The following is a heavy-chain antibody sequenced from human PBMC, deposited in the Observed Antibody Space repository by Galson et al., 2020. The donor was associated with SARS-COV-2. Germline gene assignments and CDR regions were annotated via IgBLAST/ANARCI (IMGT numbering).Heavy chain of an antibody. CDR2: IHHSGST. J-gene: IGHJ5*02. CDR1: GGSVSTDSYY. Sequence: SETLSLTCSVSGGSVSTDSYYWAWIRQSPGKGLEWIGFIHHSGSTEYNPSLKSRVTISADTSKNHFSLRMTSVTAADTAVYYCARMTPIFGVVIIEIGWFDPWGQGTLVTVSS. D-gene: IGHD3-3*01. CDR3: ARMTPIFGVVIIEIGWFDP. V-gene: IGHV4-61*03.